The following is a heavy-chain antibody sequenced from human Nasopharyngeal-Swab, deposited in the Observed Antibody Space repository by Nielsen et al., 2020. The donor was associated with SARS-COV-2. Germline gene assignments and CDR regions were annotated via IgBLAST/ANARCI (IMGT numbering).Heavy chain of an antibody. CDR3: AKVRPPDQDYYFGLDV. D-gene: IGHD2-2*01. CDR1: GLSFKTYG. J-gene: IGHJ6*02. V-gene: IGHV3-23*01. CDR2: ISGITGYT. Sequence: GESLKISCAASGLSFKTYGMTWVRQAPGKGLECVSAISGITGYTYYADSVKGRFTISRDRSKNTVYLQMNSLRAGDTAVYFCAKVRPPDQDYYFGLDVWGQGTTVTVSS.